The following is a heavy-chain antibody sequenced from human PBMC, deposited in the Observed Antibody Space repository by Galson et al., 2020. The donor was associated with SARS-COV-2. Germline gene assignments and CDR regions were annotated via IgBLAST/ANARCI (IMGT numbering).Heavy chain of an antibody. CDR2: IYHSGST. CDR1: GYSVSSSYY. V-gene: IGHV4-38-2*02. CDR3: ARAIRDILTGGHWFDP. Sequence: SETLSLTCSVSGYSVSSSYYWGWIRQPPGKGLEWIASIYHSGSTYYNPSLKSRLTTSVDTSKNQFSLKLTSVTAADTAVYYCARAIRDILTGGHWFDPWGQGTLVTVSS. D-gene: IGHD3-9*01. J-gene: IGHJ5*02.